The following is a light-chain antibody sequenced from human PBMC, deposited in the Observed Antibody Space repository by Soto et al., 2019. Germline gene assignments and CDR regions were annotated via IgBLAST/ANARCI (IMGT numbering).Light chain of an antibody. J-gene: IGKJ1*01. V-gene: IGKV1-5*03. Sequence: DIQMTQSPSTLSASVGDRVTITCRASQSISSWLAWYQQKPGKAPKLLIYKASSLESGVPSSFSGSGSGTEFTLTISSLQPDDFATYYCQQYNKAWTFGQGTKVDI. CDR1: QSISSW. CDR2: KAS. CDR3: QQYNKAWT.